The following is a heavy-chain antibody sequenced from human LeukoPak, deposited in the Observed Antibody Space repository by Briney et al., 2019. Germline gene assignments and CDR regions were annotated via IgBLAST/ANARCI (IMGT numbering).Heavy chain of an antibody. CDR2: ISYDGSNK. J-gene: IGHJ4*02. V-gene: IGHV3-30*18. Sequence: GGSLRLSCAASGFTFSSYGMHWVRQAPGKGLEWVAVISYDGSNKYYADSVKGRFTISRDNSKNTLYLQMNSLRAEDTAVYYCAKREEGYSSGWYGTYFDYWGQGTLVAVSS. CDR3: AKREEGYSSGWYGTYFDY. CDR1: GFTFSSYG. D-gene: IGHD6-19*01.